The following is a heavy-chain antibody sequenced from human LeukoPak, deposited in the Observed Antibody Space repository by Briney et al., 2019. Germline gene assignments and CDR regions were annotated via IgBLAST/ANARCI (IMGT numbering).Heavy chain of an antibody. CDR3: TTMLHYDILTGYLPIPPY. D-gene: IGHD3-9*01. J-gene: IGHJ4*02. CDR2: IKSKTDGGTT. CDR1: GFTFSNAW. V-gene: IGHV3-15*01. Sequence: PGGSLRLSCAASGFTFSNAWMSWVRQAPGKGLEWVGRIKSKTDGGTTDYAAPVKGRFTTSRDDSKNTLYLQMNSLKTEDTAVYYCTTMLHYDILTGYLPIPPYWGQGTLVTVSS.